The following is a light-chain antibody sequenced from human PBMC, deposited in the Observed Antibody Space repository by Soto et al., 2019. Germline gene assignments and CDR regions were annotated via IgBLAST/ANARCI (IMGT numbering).Light chain of an antibody. CDR1: SIDIAPYNY. V-gene: IGLV2-14*01. CDR2: EVS. Sequence: QSALTQPASVSGSPGQSLPISCTGTSIDIAPYNYVSWYQQHPGKAPKLIIYEVSYRPSGISNRFSGSKSGNTASLTISGLQAEDEADYYCSSYRSIGSLVFGTGTKVTFL. J-gene: IGLJ1*01. CDR3: SSYRSIGSLV.